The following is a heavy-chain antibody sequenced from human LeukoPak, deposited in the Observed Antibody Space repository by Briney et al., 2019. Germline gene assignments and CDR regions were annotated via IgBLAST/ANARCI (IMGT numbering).Heavy chain of an antibody. CDR1: GFTFSSYA. CDR3: ASSQAFDY. CDR2: ISYDGSNK. J-gene: IGHJ4*02. V-gene: IGHV3-30*04. Sequence: GGSLRLSCAASGFTFSSYAMHWVRQAPGKGLEWVAVISYDGSNKYYADSVKGRFTISRDNSKNTLYLQMNSLRAEDTAVYYCASSQAFDYWGQGTLVTVSS.